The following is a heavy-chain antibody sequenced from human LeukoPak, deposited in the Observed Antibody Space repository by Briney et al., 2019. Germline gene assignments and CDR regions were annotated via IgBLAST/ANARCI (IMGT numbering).Heavy chain of an antibody. D-gene: IGHD6-13*01. CDR3: ARGLEAAALWSAVDV. J-gene: IGHJ3*01. Sequence: GESLQISCKGSGYSFSTYWIGWVRQMPGKGLEWMGIIYPGDSDTRYSPSFQGQVTISADRSISTAYLQWSSLSASDTAIYYCARGLEAAALWSAVDVWGQGTVVTVTS. CDR1: GYSFSTYW. V-gene: IGHV5-51*01. CDR2: IYPGDSDT.